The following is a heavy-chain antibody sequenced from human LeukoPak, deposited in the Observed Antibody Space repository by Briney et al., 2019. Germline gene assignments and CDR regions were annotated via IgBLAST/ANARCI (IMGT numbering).Heavy chain of an antibody. CDR1: GYTFTSYA. CDR2: INAGNGNT. D-gene: IGHD3-10*01. CDR3: ARDLLRYYYGSGSYYNYGMDV. J-gene: IGHJ6*04. Sequence: GASVKVSCKASGYTFTSYAMHWVRQAPGQRLEWMGWINAGNGNTKYSQKFQGRVTITRDTSASTAYMELSSPRSEDTAVYYCARDLLRYYYGSGSYYNYGMDVWGKGTTVTVSS. V-gene: IGHV1-3*01.